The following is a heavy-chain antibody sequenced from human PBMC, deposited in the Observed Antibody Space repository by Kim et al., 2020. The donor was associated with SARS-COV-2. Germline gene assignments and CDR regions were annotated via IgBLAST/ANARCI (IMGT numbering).Heavy chain of an antibody. Sequence: GESLKISCKGSGYSFTSYWIGWVRQMPGKGLEWMGIIYPGDSDTRYSPSFQGQVTISADKSISTAYLQWSSLKASDTAMYYCARYIGYSYGSYYYYGMDVWRQGTTVTVSS. CDR3: ARYIGYSYGSYYYYGMDV. CDR1: GYSFTSYW. V-gene: IGHV5-51*01. J-gene: IGHJ6*02. CDR2: IYPGDSDT. D-gene: IGHD5-18*01.